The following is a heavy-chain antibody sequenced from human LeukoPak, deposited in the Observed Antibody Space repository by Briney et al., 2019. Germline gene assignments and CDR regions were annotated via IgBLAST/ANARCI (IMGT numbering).Heavy chain of an antibody. Sequence: GGSLRLSCAASGFTFSSYGMHWVRQAPGKGLEGVAFIRYDGSNKYYADSVKRRFTISRDNSKNTLYLQMNSLRAEDTAVYYCAKDLSDYVNWFDPWGQGTLVTVSS. CDR1: GFTFSSYG. CDR2: IRYDGSNK. J-gene: IGHJ5*02. D-gene: IGHD4/OR15-4a*01. V-gene: IGHV3-30*02. CDR3: AKDLSDYVNWFDP.